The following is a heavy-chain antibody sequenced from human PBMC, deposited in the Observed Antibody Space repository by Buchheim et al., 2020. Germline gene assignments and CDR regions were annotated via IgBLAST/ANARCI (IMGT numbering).Heavy chain of an antibody. CDR1: GGSITGSY. V-gene: IGHV4-59*12. CDR2: VSASGDS. J-gene: IGHJ6*02. D-gene: IGHD2-21*02. CDR3: ARDCGGDCYGHYYGLDV. Sequence: QVQLQESGPGLVKPSETLSLTCNVSGGSITGSYWSWIRQPPGKGLEWIGYVSASGDSIYNPSLESRVTMSVETSKNQFCLKLRSATAADTAIYYCARDCGGDCYGHYYGLDVWGQGTT.